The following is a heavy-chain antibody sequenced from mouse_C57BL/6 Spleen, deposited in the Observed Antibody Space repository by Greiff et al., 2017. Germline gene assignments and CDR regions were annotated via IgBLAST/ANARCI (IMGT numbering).Heavy chain of an antibody. D-gene: IGHD2-4*01. J-gene: IGHJ2*01. CDR1: GYSITSGYY. CDR3: AREGEALYYDYDGTRGNFDY. CDR2: ISYDGSN. Sequence: EVKLQESGPGLVKPSQSLSLTCSVTGYSITSGYYWNWIRQFPGNKLEWMGYISYDGSNNYNPSLKNRISITRDTSKNQFFLKLNSVTTEDTATYYCAREGEALYYDYDGTRGNFDYWGQGTTLTVSS. V-gene: IGHV3-6*01.